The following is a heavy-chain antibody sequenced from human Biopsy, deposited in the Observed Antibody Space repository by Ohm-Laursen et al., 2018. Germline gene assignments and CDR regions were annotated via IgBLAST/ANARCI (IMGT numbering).Heavy chain of an antibody. CDR3: ARPSGGVSSVGFVP. Sequence: ASVKVSCKASGYNFRGYHLHWVRLAPGQGLEWMGWINPDTGETRYAPKFQGRLALTRDVSVNTGYLELSSLGSDDTAMCFCARPSGGVSSVGFVPWG. J-gene: IGHJ5*02. CDR1: GYNFRGYH. CDR2: INPDTGET. V-gene: IGHV1-2*02. D-gene: IGHD3-10*01.